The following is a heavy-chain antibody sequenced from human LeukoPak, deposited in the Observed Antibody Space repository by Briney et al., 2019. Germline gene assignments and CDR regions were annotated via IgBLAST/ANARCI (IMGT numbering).Heavy chain of an antibody. V-gene: IGHV3-23*01. D-gene: IGHD3-10*01. CDR3: AKDRPRGSYSDY. Sequence: GGSLRLSCAASGFIGFTFNSYAMSWVRQAPGKGLEWVSAISGSGGSTYYADSVKGRFTISRDNSKNTLYLQMNSLRAEDTAVYYCAKDRPRGSYSDYWGQGTLVTVSS. J-gene: IGHJ4*02. CDR1: GFIGFTFNSYA. CDR2: ISGSGGST.